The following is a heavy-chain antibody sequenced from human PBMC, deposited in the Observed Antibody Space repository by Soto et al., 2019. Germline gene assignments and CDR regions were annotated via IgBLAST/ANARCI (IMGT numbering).Heavy chain of an antibody. Sequence: QAQLVQSGAEVKKPGASVKVSCKASGNTFTNLDRNWVRQAPGQGLDWMGWMHANTGNTGHAQKFQGRVSMTRNTSISTANVELSSLRAEDTAVYYCARYIFGQGFISWGQGTLVTVSS. D-gene: IGHD3-10*01. CDR2: MHANTGNT. J-gene: IGHJ4*02. V-gene: IGHV1-8*01. CDR1: GNTFTNLD. CDR3: ARYIFGQGFIS.